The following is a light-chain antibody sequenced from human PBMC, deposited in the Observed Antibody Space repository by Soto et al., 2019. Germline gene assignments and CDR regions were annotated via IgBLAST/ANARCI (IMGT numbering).Light chain of an antibody. Sequence: QSVLTQPSSVSGSPGQSITISCTGTISDVGGYNYVSWYQQHPGKAPKLMIYEVSNRPSGVSNRFSGSKSGNTASLTISGLQAEDEADYYCSSYTSSSTLVFSGGTKVTVL. CDR1: ISDVGGYNY. CDR2: EVS. V-gene: IGLV2-14*01. CDR3: SSYTSSSTLV. J-gene: IGLJ2*01.